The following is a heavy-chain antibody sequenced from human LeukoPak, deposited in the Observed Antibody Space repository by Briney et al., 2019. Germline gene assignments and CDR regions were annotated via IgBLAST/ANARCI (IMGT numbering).Heavy chain of an antibody. D-gene: IGHD3-10*01. J-gene: IGHJ4*02. Sequence: GGSLRLSCAASGFTFDDYAMHWVRQAPGKGLEWVSLISWDGGSTYYADSVKGRFTISRDNSKNSLYLQMNSLRAEDTAVYYCAKAPETNYGSGSIWGQGTLVTVSS. CDR3: AKAPETNYGSGSI. CDR2: ISWDGGST. V-gene: IGHV3-43D*03. CDR1: GFTFDDYA.